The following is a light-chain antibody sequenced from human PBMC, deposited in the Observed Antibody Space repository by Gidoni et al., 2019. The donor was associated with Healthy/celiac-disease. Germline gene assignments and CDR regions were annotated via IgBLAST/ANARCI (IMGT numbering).Light chain of an antibody. J-gene: IGKJ2*03. CDR3: QQSYSTPQDS. CDR1: QSISSY. CDR2: AAS. V-gene: IGKV1-39*01. Sequence: RVTITCRASQSISSYLNWYQQKPGKAPKLLIYAASSLQSGVPSRFSGSGSGTDFTLTISSLQPEDFATYYCQQSYSTPQDSFXQXTKLEIK.